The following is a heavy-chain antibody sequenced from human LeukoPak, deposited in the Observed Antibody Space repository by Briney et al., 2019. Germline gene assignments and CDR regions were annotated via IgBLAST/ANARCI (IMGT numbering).Heavy chain of an antibody. CDR1: GFTFSSCG. J-gene: IGHJ6*03. CDR2: LSDSGGST. Sequence: PGGTLRLSCAASGFTFSSCGMSWVRQAPGKGLEWVSALSDSGGSTYYADSVKGRFTISRDNSKNTLYLQMNSLRAEDTAVYYCARERRLLRYFDWFSYYYYYMDVWGKGTTVTISS. D-gene: IGHD3-9*01. CDR3: ARERRLLRYFDWFSYYYYYMDV. V-gene: IGHV3-23*01.